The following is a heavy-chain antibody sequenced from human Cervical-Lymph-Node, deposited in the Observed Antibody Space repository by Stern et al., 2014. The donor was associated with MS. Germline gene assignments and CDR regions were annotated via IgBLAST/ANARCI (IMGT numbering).Heavy chain of an antibody. Sequence: QLQLQESGPGLVKPSETLSLTCSVSGGSISRSTYYWGWIRQPPGKGLEWIGSIYYSGTTYYNPSLKSRVTIDTSTNQFSLTLTSVTAADTAVYYCARHDGWLPHYWSQGTLVTVSS. J-gene: IGHJ4*02. CDR1: GGSISRSTYY. CDR3: ARHDGWLPHY. V-gene: IGHV4-39*01. CDR2: IYYSGTT. D-gene: IGHD5-12*01.